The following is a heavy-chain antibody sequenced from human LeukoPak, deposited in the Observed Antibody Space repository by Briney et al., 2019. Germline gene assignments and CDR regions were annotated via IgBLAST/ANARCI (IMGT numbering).Heavy chain of an antibody. CDR1: GYIFTNYG. D-gene: IGHD6-19*01. CDR2: VSGSNGNT. Sequence: ASVKVSCKASGYIFTNYGISWVRQAPGQGLEWMGWVSGSNGNTKYAQSVQDRVTMTTDTSTTTGHMELRRLRSDDTAVYYCTRDRSAVAGGASNFDYWGQGTLVTVSS. V-gene: IGHV1-18*01. CDR3: TRDRSAVAGGASNFDY. J-gene: IGHJ4*02.